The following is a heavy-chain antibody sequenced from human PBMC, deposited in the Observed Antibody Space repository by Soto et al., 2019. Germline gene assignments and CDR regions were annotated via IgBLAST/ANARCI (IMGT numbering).Heavy chain of an antibody. V-gene: IGHV1-8*01. CDR3: ARETDTSMVDY. D-gene: IGHD5-18*01. CDR1: GYTVSAYY. Sequence: QVQLVQSGAEVKKPGASVKVSCQTSGYTVSAYYFNWVRQAAGQGPEWMGWMNPRNGQTGYVQKFRGRVTMTRDTSIATVYLELSRLTSEDTAIYFCARETDTSMVDYWGQGTLVTVSS. J-gene: IGHJ4*02. CDR2: MNPRNGQT.